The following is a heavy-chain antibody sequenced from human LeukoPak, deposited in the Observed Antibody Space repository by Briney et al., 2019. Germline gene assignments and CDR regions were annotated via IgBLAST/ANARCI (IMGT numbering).Heavy chain of an antibody. CDR3: ASPSSGRTGRPDY. Sequence: SETLSLTCTVSGGSISSSSYYWGWIRQPPGKGLEWIDSIYYSGSTYYNPSLKSRVTISVDTSKNQFSLKPSSVTAADTAVHYCASPSSGRTGRPDYWGQGTLVTVSS. CDR2: IYYSGST. V-gene: IGHV4-39*01. J-gene: IGHJ4*02. CDR1: GGSISSSSYY. D-gene: IGHD3-22*01.